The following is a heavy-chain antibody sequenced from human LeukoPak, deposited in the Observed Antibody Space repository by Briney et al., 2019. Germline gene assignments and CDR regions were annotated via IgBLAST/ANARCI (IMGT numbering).Heavy chain of an antibody. CDR1: GGSTSSYY. CDR3: AREMVNVVAFDI. J-gene: IGHJ3*02. CDR2: IYYSGST. Sequence: SETLSLTCTVSGGSTSSYYWSWIRQPPGKGLEWIGYIYYSGSTNYNPSLKSRVTISVDTSKNQFSLKLSSVTAADTAVYYCAREMVNVVAFDIWGQGTMVTVSS. V-gene: IGHV4-59*01. D-gene: IGHD4-23*01.